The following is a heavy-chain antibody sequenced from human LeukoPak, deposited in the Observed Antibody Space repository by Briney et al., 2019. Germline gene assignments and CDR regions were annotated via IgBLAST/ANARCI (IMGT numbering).Heavy chain of an antibody. CDR3: ARDLVDTATINWFDP. CDR2: MNPNSGNT. Sequence: AASVKVSCKASGYTFTSYDINWVRQATGQGLEWMGWMNPNSGNTGYAQKFQGRVTMTRNTSISTAYMELSSLRSEDTAVYYCARDLVDTATINWFDPWGQGTLVTVSS. D-gene: IGHD5-18*01. J-gene: IGHJ5*02. CDR1: GYTFTSYD. V-gene: IGHV1-8*01.